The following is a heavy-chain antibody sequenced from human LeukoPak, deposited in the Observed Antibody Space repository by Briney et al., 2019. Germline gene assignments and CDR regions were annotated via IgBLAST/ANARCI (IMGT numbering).Heavy chain of an antibody. V-gene: IGHV3-7*01. D-gene: IGHD6-13*01. Sequence: GGSLSLSCAASGFTFSAFWMSWVRQTPEKGLEFVANINQDGRLKSLLDSVKGRFTISRDNAKNSVHLQMNNLRAEDTAVYYCARDAALGSWANNWFDPWGQGTLVTVSS. CDR3: ARDAALGSWANNWFDP. J-gene: IGHJ5*02. CDR1: GFTFSAFW. CDR2: INQDGRLK.